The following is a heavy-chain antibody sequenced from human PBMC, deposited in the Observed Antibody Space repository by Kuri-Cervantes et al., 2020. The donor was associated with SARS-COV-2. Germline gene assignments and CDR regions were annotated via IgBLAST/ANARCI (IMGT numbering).Heavy chain of an antibody. D-gene: IGHD2-2*02. Sequence: GALKISCAASGFTFSSYWMHWVRQAPGKGLVWVSHINSDGSSTSYADSVKGRFTISRDNAKNSLYLQMNSLRAEDTAVYYCARDLYLGPRHDAFDIWGQGTMVTVSS. CDR2: INSDGSST. CDR3: ARDLYLGPRHDAFDI. J-gene: IGHJ3*02. V-gene: IGHV3-74*01. CDR1: GFTFSSYW.